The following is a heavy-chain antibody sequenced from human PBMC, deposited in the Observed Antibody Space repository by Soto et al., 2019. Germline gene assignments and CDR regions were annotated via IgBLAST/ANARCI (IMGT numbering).Heavy chain of an antibody. Sequence: EVQLVESGGGLVTPGGSLRLSCAVSGLTFTDAWMNWMRQAPGKGPEWVGRIKSKAAGGTADYAAAGRDRFTMSRDDSKHMLYLKMKSLKTADTSVYYCSSGMAAGTYWGQGTLVTVSS. J-gene: IGHJ4*02. CDR3: SSGMAAGTY. V-gene: IGHV3-15*07. CDR2: IKSKAAGGTA. D-gene: IGHD6-13*01. CDR1: GLTFTDAW.